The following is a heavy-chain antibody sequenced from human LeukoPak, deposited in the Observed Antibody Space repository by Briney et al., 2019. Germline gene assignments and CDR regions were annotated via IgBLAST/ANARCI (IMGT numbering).Heavy chain of an antibody. CDR3: ARAGGGYRLDY. CDR2: IKQDGSAK. Sequence: GGSLRLSCAVSGFTFCSYWMSWVRQAPGKGLEWVANIKQDGSAKSYVDSVKGRFTISRDNAKNSLYLQMNSLRAEETAVYYCARAGGGYRLDYWGQGTLVTVSS. J-gene: IGHJ4*02. V-gene: IGHV3-7*05. D-gene: IGHD1-26*01. CDR1: GFTFCSYW.